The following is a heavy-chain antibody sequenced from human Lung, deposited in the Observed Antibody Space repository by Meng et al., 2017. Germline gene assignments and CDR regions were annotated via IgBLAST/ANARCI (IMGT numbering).Heavy chain of an antibody. CDR1: VGSFTPSY. Sequence: HHSGLVRLLPSAPLSRACLVSVGSFTPSYVSWIRPPPGKVLVWIGEINHLVPTHSPPSLESRATISVATSQNNLSLKLSSVTAADSAVYYCARGPTTMAHDFDYWGQGTLVTVSS. CDR3: ARGPTTMAHDFDY. D-gene: IGHD4-11*01. J-gene: IGHJ4*02. CDR2: INHLVPT. V-gene: IGHV4-34*01.